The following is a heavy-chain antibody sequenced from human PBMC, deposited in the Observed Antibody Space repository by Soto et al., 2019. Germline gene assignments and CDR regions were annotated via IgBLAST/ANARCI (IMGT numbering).Heavy chain of an antibody. J-gene: IGHJ4*02. CDR3: ARGGHDFWSGPFNY. CDR1: DGSISTYS. CDR2: IDASGST. V-gene: IGHV4-4*07. Sequence: PWDTLFLTCTVSDGSISTYSCNCIRLPAGKGLEWVGRIDASGSTDYDPSLKSRVSMSVDTSKNQSSLRLSSVTAADTAVYYCARGGHDFWSGPFNYWGQGAQVTVSS. D-gene: IGHD3-3*01.